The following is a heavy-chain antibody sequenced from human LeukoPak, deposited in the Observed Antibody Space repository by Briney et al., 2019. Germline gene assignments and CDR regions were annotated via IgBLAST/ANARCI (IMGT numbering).Heavy chain of an antibody. CDR1: GGSISSSNW. CDR3: ARVREYYDILTGPSTLDY. D-gene: IGHD3-9*01. J-gene: IGHJ4*02. CDR2: IYHSGST. V-gene: IGHV4-4*02. Sequence: PSGTLSLTCAVSGGSISSSNWWSWVRQPPGKGLEWIGEIYHSGSTNYNPSLKSRVTISVDKSKNQFSLKLSSVTAAGTAVYYCARVREYYDILTGPSTLDYWGQGTLVTVSS.